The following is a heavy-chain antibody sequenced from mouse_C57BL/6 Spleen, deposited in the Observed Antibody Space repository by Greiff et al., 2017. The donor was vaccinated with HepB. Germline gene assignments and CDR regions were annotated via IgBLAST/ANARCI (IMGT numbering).Heavy chain of an antibody. CDR1: GYTFTSYW. J-gene: IGHJ3*01. CDR2: IDPSDSYT. D-gene: IGHD1-1*01. V-gene: IGHV1-59*01. Sequence: QVHVKQPGAELVRPGTSVKLSCKASGYTFTSYWMHWVKQRPGQGLEWIGVIDPSDSYTNYNQKFKGKATLTVDTSSSTAYMQLSSLTSEDSAVYYCARGDYGSSSAWFAYWGQGTLVTVSA. CDR3: ARGDYGSSSAWFAY.